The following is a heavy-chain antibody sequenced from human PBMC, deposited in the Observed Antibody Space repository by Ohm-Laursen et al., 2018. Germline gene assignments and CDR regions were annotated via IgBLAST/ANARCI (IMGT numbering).Heavy chain of an antibody. J-gene: IGHJ4*02. D-gene: IGHD1-7*01. V-gene: IGHV4-4*07. CDR1: GGSISSYY. CDR3: ARDARVAGTSDAFEY. Sequence: TLSLTCTVSGGSISSYYWSWIRQPAGKGLEWIGRIHASGSTNYNPSLKSRVSLSHDTSKNQFSLKMTSVTAADTAVYYCARDARVAGTSDAFEYWGQGTLVTVTS. CDR2: IHASGST.